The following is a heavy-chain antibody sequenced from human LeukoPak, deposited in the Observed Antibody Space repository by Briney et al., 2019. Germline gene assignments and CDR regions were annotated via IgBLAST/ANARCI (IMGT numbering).Heavy chain of an antibody. V-gene: IGHV4-61*02. CDR1: GGSISSGSYY. CDR2: IYTSGST. J-gene: IGHJ4*02. Sequence: SETLSLTCTVSGGSISSGSYYWSWIRQPAGKGLEWIGRIYTSGSTNYNPSLKSRVTISVDTSKNQFSLKLSSVTAADMAVYYCARAGYRYTVLFDYWGQGTLVTVSS. CDR3: ARAGYRYTVLFDY. D-gene: IGHD3-16*02.